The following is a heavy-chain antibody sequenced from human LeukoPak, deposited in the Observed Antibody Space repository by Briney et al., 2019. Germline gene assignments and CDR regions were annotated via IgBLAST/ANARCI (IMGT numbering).Heavy chain of an antibody. Sequence: PGGSLRLSCAAPGFTFSSYAMSWVRQAPGKGLEWVSAISGSGGSTYYADSVKGRFTISRDNPKNTLYLQMNSLRAEDTAAYYCAKAVGRYYYYYMDVWGKGTTVTVSS. CDR1: GFTFSSYA. D-gene: IGHD1-26*01. CDR3: AKAVGRYYYYYMDV. V-gene: IGHV3-23*01. CDR2: ISGSGGST. J-gene: IGHJ6*03.